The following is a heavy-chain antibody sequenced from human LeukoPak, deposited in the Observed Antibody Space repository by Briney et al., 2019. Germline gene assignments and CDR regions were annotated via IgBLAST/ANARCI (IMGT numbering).Heavy chain of an antibody. CDR1: GFAFTTYA. CDR2: ISTTGGHT. Sequence: GGSLRLSCAASGFAFTTYAMGWVRQAPGKGLEWVSGISTTGGHTYYADSVKGRFTVSRDNSKNTLYLQMNSLRAEDTAVYYCAKEGPTEWNYYYYYMDVWGKGTTVTVSS. V-gene: IGHV3-23*01. CDR3: AKEGPTEWNYYYYYMDV. J-gene: IGHJ6*03. D-gene: IGHD3-3*01.